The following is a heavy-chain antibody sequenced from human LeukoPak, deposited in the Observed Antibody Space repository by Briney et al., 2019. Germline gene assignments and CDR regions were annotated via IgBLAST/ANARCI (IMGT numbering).Heavy chain of an antibody. CDR3: ARVGSWYSGVYFDY. J-gene: IGHJ4*02. Sequence: SSETLSLTCAVSGGSISSSNWWSWVRQPPGKGLEWIGEIYHSGSTNYNPSLKSRVTISVDKSKNQFSLKLSSVTAADTAVYYCARVGSWYSGVYFDYWGQGTLVTVSS. D-gene: IGHD1-26*01. CDR2: IYHSGST. V-gene: IGHV4-4*02. CDR1: GGSISSSNW.